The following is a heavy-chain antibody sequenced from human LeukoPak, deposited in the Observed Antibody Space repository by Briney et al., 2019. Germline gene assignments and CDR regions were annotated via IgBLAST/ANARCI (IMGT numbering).Heavy chain of an antibody. CDR3: GRGLGGGVWFGELFSAYYYYGMDV. CDR2: ISSSSSYI. CDR1: GFTFSNYA. D-gene: IGHD3-10*01. Sequence: PGGSLRLSCVASGFTFSNYAMSWVRQAPGKGLEWVSSISSSSSYIYYADSVKGRFTISRDNAKNPLYLQMNSLRAEDTAVYYCGRGLGGGVWFGELFSAYYYYGMDVWGQGTTVTVSS. V-gene: IGHV3-21*01. J-gene: IGHJ6*02.